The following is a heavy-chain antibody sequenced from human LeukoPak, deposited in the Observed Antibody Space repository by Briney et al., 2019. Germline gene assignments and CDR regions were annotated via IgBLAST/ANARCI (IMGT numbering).Heavy chain of an antibody. D-gene: IGHD4-11*01. CDR2: IYYSGST. J-gene: IGHJ4*02. Sequence: SETLSLTCTVSGGSISSYYWSWIRQPPGKGLEWIGYIYYSGSTNYNPSLKSRVTISVDTSKNQFSLKLSSVTAADTAVYYCARVDSNYGIDYWGQGTLVTVSS. V-gene: IGHV4-59*01. CDR3: ARVDSNYGIDY. CDR1: GGSISSYY.